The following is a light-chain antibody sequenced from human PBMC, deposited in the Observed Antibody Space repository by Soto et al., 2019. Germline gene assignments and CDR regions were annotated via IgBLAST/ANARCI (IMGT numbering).Light chain of an antibody. Sequence: DIQMTQSPSSLSASVGDRVTITCRASQGISSWLAWYQQKPEKAPKPLIYATSSLQSGVPSRFSGSASGTDFTLTISSLQPEDFATYYCQQLHDYPITFGQGTRLEIK. CDR2: ATS. V-gene: IGKV1D-16*01. CDR1: QGISSW. J-gene: IGKJ5*01. CDR3: QQLHDYPIT.